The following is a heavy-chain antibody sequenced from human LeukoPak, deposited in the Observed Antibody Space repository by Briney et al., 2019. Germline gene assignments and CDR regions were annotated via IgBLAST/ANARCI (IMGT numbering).Heavy chain of an antibody. Sequence: GGSLRLSCGVSGFTFSSYAMSWFRQAPGKGLEWVSAISGSGGSTYYADSVKGRFTISRDNSKNTLYLQMNSLRAEDTAVYYCAKDPMYYYDSSGYIDYWGQGTLVTVSS. V-gene: IGHV3-23*01. D-gene: IGHD3-22*01. CDR3: AKDPMYYYDSSGYIDY. CDR2: ISGSGGST. J-gene: IGHJ4*02. CDR1: GFTFSSYA.